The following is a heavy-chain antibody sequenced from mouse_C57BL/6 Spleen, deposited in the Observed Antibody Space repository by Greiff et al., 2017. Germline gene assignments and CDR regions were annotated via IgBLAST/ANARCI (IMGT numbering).Heavy chain of an antibody. Sequence: VQLQQPGAELVRPGSSVKLSCKASGYTFTSYWMDWVKQRPGQGLEWIGNIYPSDSETHYNQKFKDKATLTVDKSSSTAYMQLSSLTSEDSAVYYCARDCDFDYWGQGTTLTVSS. CDR2: IYPSDSET. CDR3: ARDCDFDY. CDR1: GYTFTSYW. V-gene: IGHV1-61*01. J-gene: IGHJ2*01.